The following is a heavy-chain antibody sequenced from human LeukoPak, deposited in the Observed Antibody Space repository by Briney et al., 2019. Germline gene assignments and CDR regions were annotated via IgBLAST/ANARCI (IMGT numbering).Heavy chain of an antibody. CDR2: VHFNGHT. J-gene: IGHJ5*02. CDR3: AKLPTGFPNWFDP. D-gene: IGHD3-10*01. CDR1: GASVTSGHYC. V-gene: IGHV4-39*01. Sequence: PSETLSLTCTVSGASVTSGHYCWGSVRQSPGKGLEWIASVHFNGHTYSNPSLSTLVTMSIDTSKNQFSLKLTSLTAADTAIYYCAKLPTGFPNWFDPWGQGTLVTVSS.